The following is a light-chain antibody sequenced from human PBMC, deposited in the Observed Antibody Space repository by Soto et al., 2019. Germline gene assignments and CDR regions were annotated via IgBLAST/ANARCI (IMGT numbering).Light chain of an antibody. Sequence: DIQMTQSPSSLSASVGDRVTITCQASQDITNYLNWYQQKPGKAPKLLIYDVSNLEKGVPSRFSGSGSGTDFTLAISSLQPEDVATYYCQQYDNLPRTFGPGTKVDIK. CDR3: QQYDNLPRT. CDR2: DVS. CDR1: QDITNY. J-gene: IGKJ3*01. V-gene: IGKV1-33*01.